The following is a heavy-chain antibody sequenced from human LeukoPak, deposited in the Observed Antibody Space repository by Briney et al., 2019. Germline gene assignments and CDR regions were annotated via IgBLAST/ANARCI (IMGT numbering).Heavy chain of an antibody. CDR2: IRSKANSYAT. V-gene: IGHV3-73*01. D-gene: IGHD6-19*01. J-gene: IGHJ5*02. CDR1: GFTFSGSA. CDR3: TILAVAGTEDWFDP. Sequence: GGSLRLSCAASGFTFSGSAMHWVRQASGKGLEWVGRIRSKANSYATAYAASVKGRFTISRDDSKNTAYLQMNSLKTEDTAVYYCTILAVAGTEDWFDPWGQGTLVTVSS.